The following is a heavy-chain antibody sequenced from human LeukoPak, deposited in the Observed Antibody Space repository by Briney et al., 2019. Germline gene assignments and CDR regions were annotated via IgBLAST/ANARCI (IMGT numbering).Heavy chain of an antibody. J-gene: IGHJ3*02. Sequence: GGSLRLSCAASAFTFSNHWMHWVRQAPGKGLVWVSDISSDGSRTFYADSVKGRFIISRDNAKNTVYLQMNSLRAEDTAVYYCVRDGMAIPYAFDIWGQGTMVTVSS. D-gene: IGHD2-21*01. V-gene: IGHV3-74*01. CDR2: ISSDGSRT. CDR1: AFTFSNHW. CDR3: VRDGMAIPYAFDI.